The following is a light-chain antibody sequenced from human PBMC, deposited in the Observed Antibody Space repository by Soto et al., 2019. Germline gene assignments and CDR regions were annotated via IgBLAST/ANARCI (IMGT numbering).Light chain of an antibody. Sequence: EIVLMQSPGTLSLSPGERATLSCRASQSVSSSYLAWYQQKFGQAPRLLIYGASSRATGIPDRFSGSGSGTDFTLTISRLEPEDFAVYYCHHYGSSSWTFGQGTKVDI. CDR1: QSVSSSY. J-gene: IGKJ1*01. CDR2: GAS. CDR3: HHYGSSSWT. V-gene: IGKV3-20*01.